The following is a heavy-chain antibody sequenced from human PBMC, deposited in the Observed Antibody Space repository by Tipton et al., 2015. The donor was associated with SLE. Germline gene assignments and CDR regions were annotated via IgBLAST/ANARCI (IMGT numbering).Heavy chain of an antibody. J-gene: IGHJ4*02. CDR2: IYSGGST. D-gene: IGHD6-6*01. CDR3: ARDRSSSDY. Sequence: SLRLSCAASGFTFSSYAMSWVRQAPGKGLGWVSVIYSGGSTYYADSVKGRFTISRDNSKNTLYLQMSSLRADDTAVYYCARDRSSSDYWGQGTLVTVSS. V-gene: IGHV3-23*03. CDR1: GFTFSSYA.